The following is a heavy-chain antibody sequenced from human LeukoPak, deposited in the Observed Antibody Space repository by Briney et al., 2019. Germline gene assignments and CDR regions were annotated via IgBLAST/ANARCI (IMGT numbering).Heavy chain of an antibody. CDR2: ISAYNGNT. D-gene: IGHD6-6*01. CDR3: ARQGVGALLHIDV. CDR1: VYTFTRYV. J-gene: IGHJ6*03. V-gene: IGHV1-18*01. Sequence: GASVKDSCKSSVYTFTRYVISWVRPARGKGLEGMGWISAYNGNTNYAQKLQGRVTMTTDTTQSTAYMELRSLRSDDTAVYYCARQGVGALLHIDVWGKGTTVTVSS.